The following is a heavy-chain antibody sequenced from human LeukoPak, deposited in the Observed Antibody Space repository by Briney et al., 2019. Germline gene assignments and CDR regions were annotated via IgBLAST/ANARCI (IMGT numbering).Heavy chain of an antibody. Sequence: GGSLRLSCTASGNYWMHWVRQVPGKGPVWVSHINSDGSWTSYADSVKGRFTISKDNAKNTVYLQMDSLRAEDTAVYYCVSFYETYWGRGTLVTVSS. J-gene: IGHJ4*02. CDR2: INSDGSWT. V-gene: IGHV3-74*01. D-gene: IGHD2/OR15-2a*01. CDR3: VSFYETY. CDR1: GNYW.